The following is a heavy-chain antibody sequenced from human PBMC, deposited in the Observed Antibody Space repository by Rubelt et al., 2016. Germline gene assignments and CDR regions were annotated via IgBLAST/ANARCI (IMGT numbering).Heavy chain of an antibody. V-gene: IGHV3-74*01. D-gene: IGHD6-19*01. Sequence: RNPGKGLVWVSRISSDGSITNYADSVKGRFTISRDNAKNSLYLQMNSLRDEDTAVYYCATLAVAGGGFDYWGQGTLVTVSS. J-gene: IGHJ4*02. CDR2: ISSDGSIT. CDR3: ATLAVAGGGFDY.